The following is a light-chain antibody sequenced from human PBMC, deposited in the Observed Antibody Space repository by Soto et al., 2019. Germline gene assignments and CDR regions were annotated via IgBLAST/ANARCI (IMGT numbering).Light chain of an antibody. CDR1: SSDVGGYNY. CDR3: SSYTSSSTYV. J-gene: IGLJ1*01. V-gene: IGLV2-14*01. Sequence: QSVLTQPASVSGSPGQSITISCTGTSSDVGGYNYVSWYQQHPGKAPKLMIYDVSNRPSGVSNRFSGSKSGNTASLTISGLKAEDEADYYCSSYTSSSTYVVGTGTKVTV. CDR2: DVS.